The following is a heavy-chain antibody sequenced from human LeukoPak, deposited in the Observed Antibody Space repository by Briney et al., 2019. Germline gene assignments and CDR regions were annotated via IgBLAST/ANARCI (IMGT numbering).Heavy chain of an antibody. CDR2: IYHSGST. V-gene: IGHV4-59*12. CDR1: GGSIRSYY. D-gene: IGHD6-19*01. J-gene: IGHJ4*02. Sequence: SETLSLTCTVSGGSIRSYYWSWIRQPPGKGLEWIGDIYHSGSTDYNPSLKSRFTISVDTSKNQFSLELTSVTAADTAVYYCGRRGQWLDFDYWGQGTLVTVSS. CDR3: GRRGQWLDFDY.